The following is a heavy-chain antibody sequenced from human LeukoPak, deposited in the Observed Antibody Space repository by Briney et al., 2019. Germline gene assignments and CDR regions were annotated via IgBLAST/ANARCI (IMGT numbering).Heavy chain of an antibody. CDR2: IIPIFGTA. D-gene: IGHD6-6*01. Sequence: SVEVSCKASGGTFSSYAISWVRQAPGQGLEWMGGIIPIFGTANYAQKFQGRVTITADESTSTAYMELSSLRSEDTAVYYCARGPIAARPNWFDPWGQGTLVTVSS. V-gene: IGHV1-69*13. CDR3: ARGPIAARPNWFDP. J-gene: IGHJ5*02. CDR1: GGTFSSYA.